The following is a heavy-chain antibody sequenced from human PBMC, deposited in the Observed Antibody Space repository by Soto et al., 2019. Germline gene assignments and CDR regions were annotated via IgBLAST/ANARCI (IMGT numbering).Heavy chain of an antibody. CDR1: GFTVSSNY. V-gene: IGHV3-66*01. Sequence: PGGSLRLSCAASGFTVSSNYMSWVRQAPGKGLEWVSVIYSGGSTYYADSVKGRFTISRDNSKNTLYLQMNSLRAEDTAVYYCARSFLPTIESRYYFDYWGQGTLVTVSS. D-gene: IGHD1-26*01. J-gene: IGHJ4*02. CDR3: ARSFLPTIESRYYFDY. CDR2: IYSGGST.